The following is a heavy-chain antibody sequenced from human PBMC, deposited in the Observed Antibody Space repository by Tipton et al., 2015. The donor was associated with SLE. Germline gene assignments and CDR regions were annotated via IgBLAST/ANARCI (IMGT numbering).Heavy chain of an antibody. CDR1: GGSISSGSYY. V-gene: IGHV4-61*02. J-gene: IGHJ6*03. CDR3: AREGYSSSSVYYYMDV. CDR2: IYTSGST. Sequence: TLSLTCTVPGGSISSGSYYWSWIRQPAGKGLEWIGRIYTSGSTNYNPSLKSRVTISVDTSKNQFSLKLSSVTAADTAVYYCAREGYSSSSVYYYMDVWGKGTPVTVSS. D-gene: IGHD6-6*01.